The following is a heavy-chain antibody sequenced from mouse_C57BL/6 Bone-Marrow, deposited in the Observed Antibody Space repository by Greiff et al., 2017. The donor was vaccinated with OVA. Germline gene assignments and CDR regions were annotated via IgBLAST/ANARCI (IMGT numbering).Heavy chain of an antibody. Sequence: VQRVESGAELVRPGPSVKVSCKASGYAFTNYLIEWVKQRPGQGLEWIGVINPGSGGTNYNEKFKSKATLTVDKPSSTAYMQLRSLTSEDAAVYECARDAMDDWGQGTTVTVAS. V-gene: IGHV1-54*01. CDR2: INPGSGGT. J-gene: IGHJ4*01. CDR3: ARDAMDD. CDR1: GYAFTNYL.